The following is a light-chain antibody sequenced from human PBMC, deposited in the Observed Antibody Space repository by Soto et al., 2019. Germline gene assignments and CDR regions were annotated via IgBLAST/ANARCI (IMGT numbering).Light chain of an antibody. J-gene: IGKJ4*01. CDR1: QGISSA. CDR2: DAS. V-gene: IGKV1-13*02. CDR3: QQFNSYLRT. Sequence: AIQLTQSPSSLSASVGDRVTITCRASQGISSALAWYQQKPGKAPKLLIYDASRLESGVPSRFSGSGSGTDFTLTISSLQPEDFQTYYCQQFNSYLRTFGGGTKVEIK.